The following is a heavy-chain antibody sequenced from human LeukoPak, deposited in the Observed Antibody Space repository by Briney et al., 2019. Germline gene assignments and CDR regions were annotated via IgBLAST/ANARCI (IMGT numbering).Heavy chain of an antibody. CDR1: GYTFTGYY. CDR2: ISGNSGDT. Sequence: ASVKVSCKASGYTFTGYYMHWVRQAPGQGLEWMGRISGNSGDTNYTQKVQGRVTMTRDKSISTAYMELNRLRSDDTAVYYCARGYSYGSEYWGQGTLVTVSS. D-gene: IGHD5-18*01. V-gene: IGHV1-2*06. J-gene: IGHJ4*02. CDR3: ARGYSYGSEY.